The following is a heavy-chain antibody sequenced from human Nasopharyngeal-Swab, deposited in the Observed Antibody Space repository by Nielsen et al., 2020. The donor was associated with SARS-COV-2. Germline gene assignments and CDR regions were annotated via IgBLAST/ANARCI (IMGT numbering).Heavy chain of an antibody. CDR2: IKQDGSEK. V-gene: IGHV3-7*01. D-gene: IGHD5-12*01. CDR1: GFTFSSYW. Sequence: GESLKISCAASGFTFSSYWMSWVRQAPGKGLEWVANIKQDGSEKYSVDSVKGRFTISRDNAKNSLYLQMNSLRAEDTAVYYCARDMYSGYDSSYYYYGMDVWGQGTTVTVSS. CDR3: ARDMYSGYDSSYYYYGMDV. J-gene: IGHJ6*02.